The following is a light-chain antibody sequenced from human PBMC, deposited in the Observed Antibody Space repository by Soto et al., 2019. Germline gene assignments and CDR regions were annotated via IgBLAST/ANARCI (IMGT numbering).Light chain of an antibody. J-gene: IGKJ1*01. CDR2: DAS. V-gene: IGKV3-11*01. CDR1: QSVSSY. CDR3: QQRKT. Sequence: EIVLTQSPATLSLSPGERATLSCRASQSVSSYLAWYQQKPGQAPRLLIYDASNRATGIPARFSGSGSGTDFTLHLSSLEPEEFSVFYCQQRKTFGQGTKVEIK.